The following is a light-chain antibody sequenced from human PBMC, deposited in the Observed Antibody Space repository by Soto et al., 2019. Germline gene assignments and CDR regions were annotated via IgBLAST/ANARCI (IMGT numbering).Light chain of an antibody. V-gene: IGLV1-51*01. CDR3: GAWDSRLSAYV. CDR2: DNN. Sequence: QSVLTQPPSVSSAPGQKVTISCSGSSSNIGNNYVSCYLQLPWTAPKLLIYDNNKRPSGIPDRFSGSKSGTSATLGITGLQTGDEADYYCGAWDSRLSAYVFGTGTKVPGL. CDR1: SSNIGNNY. J-gene: IGLJ1*01.